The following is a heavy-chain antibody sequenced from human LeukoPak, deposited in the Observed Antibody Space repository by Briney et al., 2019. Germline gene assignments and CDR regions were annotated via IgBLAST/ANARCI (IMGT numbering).Heavy chain of an antibody. CDR1: GYTFTGYY. CDR3: ARGPAGGYCSSTSCPPVHWFDP. V-gene: IGHV1-2*06. D-gene: IGHD2-2*01. J-gene: IGHJ5*02. CDR2: INPNSGGT. Sequence: ASVKVSCKASGYTFTGYYMHWVRQAPGQGLEWMGRINPNSGGTNYAQKFQGRVTMTRDTSISTAYMEQSRLRSDDTAVYYCARGPAGGYCSSTSCPPVHWFDPWGQGTLVTVSS.